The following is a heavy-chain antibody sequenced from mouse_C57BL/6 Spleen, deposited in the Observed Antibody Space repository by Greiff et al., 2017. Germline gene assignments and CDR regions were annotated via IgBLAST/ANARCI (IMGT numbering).Heavy chain of an antibody. CDR1: GYTFTSYW. V-gene: IGHV1-61*01. D-gene: IGHD1-1*01. Sequence: VQLQQPGAELVRPGSSVKLSCKASGYTFTSYWMDWVKQRPGQGLEWIGNIYPSDSETHYNQKFKDKATLTVDKSSSTAYMQLSSLTSEDSAVYYCAREVVATPYYFDYWGQGTTLTVSA. CDR2: IYPSDSET. CDR3: AREVVATPYYFDY. J-gene: IGHJ2*01.